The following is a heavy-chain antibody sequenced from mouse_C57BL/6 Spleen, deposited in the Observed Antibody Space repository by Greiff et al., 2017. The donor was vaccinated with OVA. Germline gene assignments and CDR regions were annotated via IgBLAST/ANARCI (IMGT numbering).Heavy chain of an antibody. CDR3: ARRGYYGNYVYAMDY. J-gene: IGHJ4*01. CDR1: GYTFTRYW. V-gene: IGHV1-55*01. D-gene: IGHD2-1*01. CDR2: LYPGSGST. Sequence: VQLQQPGAELVKPGASVKMSCKASGYTFTRYWITWVKQRPGHGPAWIGDLYPGSGSTNYNEKFKSKATLTVDTSSSTAYMQLSSLTSEDSAVYYCARRGYYGNYVYAMDYWGQGTSVTVSS.